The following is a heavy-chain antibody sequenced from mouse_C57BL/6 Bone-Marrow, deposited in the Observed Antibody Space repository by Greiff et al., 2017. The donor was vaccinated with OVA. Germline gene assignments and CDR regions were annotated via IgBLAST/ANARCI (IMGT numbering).Heavy chain of an antibody. Sequence: EVKLVESGGGLVQPGASLRLSCAASGFTFTDYYMSWVRQPPGKAPEWFALIRNNANGYTTEYTASVKGRFTISRENSKNILYLQMNTLRAEDSATYYCLKAVPGSSPWYFDVWGTGTTVTVSS. CDR1: GFTFTDYY. J-gene: IGHJ1*03. CDR2: IRNNANGYTT. D-gene: IGHD1-1*01. CDR3: LKAVPGSSPWYFDV. V-gene: IGHV7-4*01.